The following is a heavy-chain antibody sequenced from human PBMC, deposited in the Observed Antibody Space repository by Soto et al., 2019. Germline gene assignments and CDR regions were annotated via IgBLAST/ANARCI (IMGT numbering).Heavy chain of an antibody. V-gene: IGHV1-2*02. CDR3: ARDGYNRAPFDS. CDR2: IHPNSGET. D-gene: IGHD5-12*01. J-gene: IGHJ5*01. CDR1: GYTFTDHY. Sequence: GASVQVTCKASGYTFTDHYINWVRQAPGHAPEYMGWIHPNSGETKYVERFQGRVTMTRDTSISTAYLELRRLTSDDTAVYYCARDGYNRAPFDSWGQGTLVTVSS.